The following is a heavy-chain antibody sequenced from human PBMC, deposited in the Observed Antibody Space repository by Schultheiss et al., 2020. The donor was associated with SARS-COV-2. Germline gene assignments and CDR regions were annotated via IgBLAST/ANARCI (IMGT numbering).Heavy chain of an antibody. CDR3: AKYGEFHYYYYMDV. CDR1: GFTVSSNY. CDR2: IYSGGST. V-gene: IGHV3-53*01. D-gene: IGHD4-17*01. Sequence: GGSLRLSCAASGFTVSSNYMSWVRQAPGKGLEWVSVIYSGGSTYYADSVKGRFTISRDNSMNTFYLQMNSLRADDTAVYYCAKYGEFHYYYYMDVWGKGTTVTVSS. J-gene: IGHJ6*03.